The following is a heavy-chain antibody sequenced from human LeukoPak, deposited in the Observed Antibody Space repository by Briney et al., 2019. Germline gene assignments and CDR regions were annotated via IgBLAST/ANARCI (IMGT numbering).Heavy chain of an antibody. CDR3: AKRPSDYGDFVSYFDY. CDR1: GFTFISYA. CDR2: ISDDGRRK. V-gene: IGHV3-30*18. Sequence: TGGSRRLSCAASGFTFISYAMHWVRQAPGKGRGWGGVISDDGRRKDYADSVKGRFTISRDNSKDILYLQMNSLRAEDTAVYYCAKRPSDYGDFVSYFDYWGQGTLVTVSS. D-gene: IGHD4-17*01. J-gene: IGHJ4*02.